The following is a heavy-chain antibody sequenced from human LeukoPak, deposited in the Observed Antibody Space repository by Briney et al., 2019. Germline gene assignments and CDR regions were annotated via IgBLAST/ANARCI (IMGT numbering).Heavy chain of an antibody. J-gene: IGHJ5*02. CDR3: ARGRPVLLWFGGNSNWFDP. D-gene: IGHD3-10*01. V-gene: IGHV4-34*01. CDR1: GGSFSGYY. CDR2: INHSGST. Sequence: SETLSLTCAVYGGSFSGYYRSWIRQPPGKGLEWIGEINHSGSTNYNPSLKSRVTISVVTSKNQFSLHLTSVTAADTAVYYCARGRPVLLWFGGNSNWFDPWGQGTLVTVSS.